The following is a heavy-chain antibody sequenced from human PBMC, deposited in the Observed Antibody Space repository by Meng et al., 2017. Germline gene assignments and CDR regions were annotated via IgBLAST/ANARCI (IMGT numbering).Heavy chain of an antibody. D-gene: IGHD6-19*01. CDR2: IYPGDSDT. J-gene: IGHJ4*01. V-gene: IGHV5-51*01. CDR1: GYSFTSYW. Sequence: GGSLRLSCKGSGYSFTSYWIGWVRQMPGKGLEWMGIIYPGDSDTRYSPSFQGQVTISADKSISTAYLQWSSLKASDTAMYYCARREIVAVAGPLEYWGQGTLVTVSS. CDR3: ARREIVAVAGPLEY.